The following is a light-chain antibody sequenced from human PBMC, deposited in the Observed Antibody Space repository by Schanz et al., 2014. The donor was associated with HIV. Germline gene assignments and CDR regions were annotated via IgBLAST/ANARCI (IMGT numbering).Light chain of an antibody. J-gene: IGLJ1*01. CDR2: QDN. CDR1: KLGDKY. Sequence: SYELTQPPSVSVSPGQTASITCSGDKLGDKYVCWYQQKPGQSPVLVIYQDNRRPSGIPERFSGSNSGNTATLTISGTQAMDEADYYCQAWDSSRLYVFGTGTKLTVL. CDR3: QAWDSSRLYV. V-gene: IGLV3-1*01.